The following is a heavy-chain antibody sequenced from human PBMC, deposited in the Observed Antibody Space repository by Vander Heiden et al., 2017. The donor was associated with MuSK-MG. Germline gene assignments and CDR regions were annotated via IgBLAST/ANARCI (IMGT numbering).Heavy chain of an antibody. CDR1: GFGFSSYA. Sequence: EVQLLESGGGLVQPGGSLRLSCAASGFGFSSYAMSWVRQAPGKGLEWVSAISGSGGSTYYAASVKGRFTIARDNSKNTLYLQMNSLRVEDPAVYYCANGRKYGGGGFCFYTYYGMDVCGE. D-gene: IGHD2-15*01. CDR2: ISGSGGST. CDR3: ANGRKYGGGGFCFYTYYGMDV. V-gene: IGHV3-23*01. J-gene: IGHJ6*01.